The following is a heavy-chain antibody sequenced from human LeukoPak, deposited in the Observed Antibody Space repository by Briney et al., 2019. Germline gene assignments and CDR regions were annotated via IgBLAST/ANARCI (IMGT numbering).Heavy chain of an antibody. D-gene: IGHD2-15*01. V-gene: IGHV1-69*04. J-gene: IGHJ5*02. Sequence: SVKVSCKASGGTFSSYAISWVRQAPGQGLEWMGRIIPILGIANYAQKFQGRVTITADKSTSTAYMELSSLRSEDTAVCYCARGYCSGGSCYNNWFDPWGQGTLVTVSS. CDR3: ARGYCSGGSCYNNWFDP. CDR2: IIPILGIA. CDR1: GGTFSSYA.